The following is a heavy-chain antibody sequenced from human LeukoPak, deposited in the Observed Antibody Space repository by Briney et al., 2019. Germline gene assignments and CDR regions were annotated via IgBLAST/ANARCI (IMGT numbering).Heavy chain of an antibody. CDR1: GGSFSGYY. V-gene: IGHV4-34*01. CDR3: ASRDGYNYPLGY. D-gene: IGHD5-12*01. CDR2: INYSGST. Sequence: TPSETLSLTCAVYGGSFSGYYWSWIRQPPGKGLEWIGEINYSGSTNYNPSLKSRVTISVDTSKNQFSLKLSSVTAADTAVYYCASRDGYNYPLGYWGQGTLVTVSS. J-gene: IGHJ4*02.